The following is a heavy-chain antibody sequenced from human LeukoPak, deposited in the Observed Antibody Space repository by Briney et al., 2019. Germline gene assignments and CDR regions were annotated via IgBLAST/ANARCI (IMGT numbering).Heavy chain of an antibody. V-gene: IGHV3-23*01. CDR3: AKDGSYCGGDCYSRMDV. J-gene: IGHJ6*02. Sequence: GGSLRLSCAAPGFTFSSYAMSWVRQAPGKGLEWVSAISGSGGSTYYADSVKGRFTISRDNSKNTLYLQMNSLRAEDTAVYYCAKDGSYCGGDCYSRMDVWGQGTTVTVSS. D-gene: IGHD2-21*02. CDR2: ISGSGGST. CDR1: GFTFSSYA.